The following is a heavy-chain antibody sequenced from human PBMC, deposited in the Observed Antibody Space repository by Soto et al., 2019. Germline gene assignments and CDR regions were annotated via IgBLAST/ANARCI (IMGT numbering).Heavy chain of an antibody. Sequence: ASVKVSCKASGYTFTSYGISWVRQAPGQGLEWMGWISAYNGNTNYARKLQGRVTMTTDTSTSTAYMEMRSLRSDDTAVYYCARDQRITIFGVPSFDYWGQGTLVTVSS. D-gene: IGHD3-3*01. CDR1: GYTFTSYG. J-gene: IGHJ4*02. CDR2: ISAYNGNT. CDR3: ARDQRITIFGVPSFDY. V-gene: IGHV1-18*01.